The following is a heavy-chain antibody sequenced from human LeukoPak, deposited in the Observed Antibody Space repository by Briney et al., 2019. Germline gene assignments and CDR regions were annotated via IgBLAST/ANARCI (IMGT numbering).Heavy chain of an antibody. Sequence: ASVKVSCKASGGTFSSYAISWVRQAPGQGLEWMGGIIPIFGTANYAQKFQGRVTITTDESTSTAYMELSSLRSEDTAVYYCARAALDGYNPRGFDYWGQGTLVTVSS. D-gene: IGHD5-24*01. CDR3: ARAALDGYNPRGFDY. V-gene: IGHV1-69*05. CDR1: GGTFSSYA. J-gene: IGHJ4*02. CDR2: IIPIFGTA.